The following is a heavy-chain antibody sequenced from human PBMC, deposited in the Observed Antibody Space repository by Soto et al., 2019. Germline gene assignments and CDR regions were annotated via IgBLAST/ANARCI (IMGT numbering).Heavy chain of an antibody. CDR2: IYSGGST. CDR1: GFTASSNY. CDR3: ARDQRYSSGPLGFDP. V-gene: IGHV3-66*01. D-gene: IGHD6-19*01. Sequence: PGGSLRLSCAASGFTASSNYMSWVRQAPGKGLEWVSVIYSGGSTYYADSVKGRFTISRDNSKNTLYLQMNSLRAEDTAVYYCARDQRYSSGPLGFDPWGQGTLVTVSS. J-gene: IGHJ5*02.